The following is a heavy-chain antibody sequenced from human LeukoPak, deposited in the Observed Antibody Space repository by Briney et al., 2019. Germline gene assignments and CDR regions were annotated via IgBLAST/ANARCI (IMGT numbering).Heavy chain of an antibody. CDR2: IKQDGSEK. Sequence: GGSLRLSCAASGFTFSSYWMSWVRQAPGKGLEWVANIKQDGSEKYYVDSVKGRFTISRDNAKNSLYLQMNSLRAEDTAVYYCARGRTTQSYASSGFYPRDYWGQGTVVTVSS. J-gene: IGHJ4*02. CDR1: GFTFSSYW. V-gene: IGHV3-7*01. D-gene: IGHD3-22*01. CDR3: ARGRTTQSYASSGFYPRDY.